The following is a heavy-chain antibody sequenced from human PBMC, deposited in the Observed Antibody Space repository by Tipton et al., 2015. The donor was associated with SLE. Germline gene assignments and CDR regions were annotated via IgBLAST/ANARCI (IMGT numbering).Heavy chain of an antibody. Sequence: TLSLTCAVSGYSISSGYYWGWIRQPSGKGLEWIGSIYHSGSTYYNPSLKSRVTISVDTSKNQFSLKLSSVTAADTAVYYCARCREYSSLYYFDYWGQGTLVTVSS. CDR2: IYHSGST. J-gene: IGHJ4*02. D-gene: IGHD6-6*01. CDR3: ARCREYSSLYYFDY. CDR1: GYSISSGYY. V-gene: IGHV4-38-2*01.